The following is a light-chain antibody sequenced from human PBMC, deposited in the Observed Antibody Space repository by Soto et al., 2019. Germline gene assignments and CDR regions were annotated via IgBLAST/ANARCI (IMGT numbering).Light chain of an antibody. J-gene: IGKJ5*01. CDR1: QSVSSY. CDR2: DAS. Sequence: EIVLTQAPATLSLSPGERATLSCRASQSVSSYLAWYQQKPGQAPSRLIYDASNRSTGIPARFRGSGSGTDYALPIKNLGPDDFGVYYCHQRSNWPITFGRGTRLETK. CDR3: HQRSNWPIT. V-gene: IGKV3-11*01.